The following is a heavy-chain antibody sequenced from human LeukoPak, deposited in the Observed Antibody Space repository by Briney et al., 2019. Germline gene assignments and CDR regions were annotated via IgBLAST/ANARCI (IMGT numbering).Heavy chain of an antibody. J-gene: IGHJ4*02. CDR2: IRYDGSNK. D-gene: IGHD3-10*01. CDR3: AKSDPYGSGSQQSFDY. CDR1: GFTFSSYG. V-gene: IGHV3-30*02. Sequence: PGGSLRLSCAASGFTFSSYGMHWVRQAPAKGLEWVAFIRYDGSNKYYADSVKGRFTISRDNSKNTLYLQMNSLRPEDTAVYYCAKSDPYGSGSQQSFDYWGQGTLVTVSS.